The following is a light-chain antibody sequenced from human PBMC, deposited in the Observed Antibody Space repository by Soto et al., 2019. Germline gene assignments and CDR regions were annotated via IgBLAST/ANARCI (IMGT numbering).Light chain of an antibody. CDR2: SNV. CDR3: AAWDASLSGWV. J-gene: IGLJ3*02. V-gene: IGLV1-47*02. Sequence: QSVLTQPPSASGTPGQGVIISCCGTSSNIGSNYVYWYRLLPGTAPKLVMFSNVMRPPGVPDRFSGAKSGTSASLAISGLRPEDEADYFRAAWDASLSGWVFGGGTQLTVL. CDR1: SSNIGSNY.